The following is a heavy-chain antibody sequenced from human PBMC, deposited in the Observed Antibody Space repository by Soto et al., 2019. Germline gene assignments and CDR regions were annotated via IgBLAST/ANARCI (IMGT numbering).Heavy chain of an antibody. CDR1: GFTFSGYS. V-gene: IGHV3-30-3*01. CDR3: AREVVLTEWYFDN. D-gene: IGHD2-21*01. Sequence: QVQLMESGGGVVQPGGSLRLSYATSGFTFSGYSMHWLRQAPGKGLEWVAVTSSDGGTKFYADSVKGRFTVSRDNSKNTLYLQMNSLRSDDTAVYYCAREVVLTEWYFDNWGQGILVTVSS. J-gene: IGHJ4*02. CDR2: TSSDGGTK.